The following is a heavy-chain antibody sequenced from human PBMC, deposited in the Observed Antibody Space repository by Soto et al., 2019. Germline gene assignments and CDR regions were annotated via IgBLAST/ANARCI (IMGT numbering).Heavy chain of an antibody. CDR1: GYTFTSYD. J-gene: IGHJ5*02. CDR3: ARGKGSSWYFSLWVGGWFDP. Sequence: QVQLVQSGAEVKKPGASVKVSCKASGYTFTSYDINWVRQATGQGLEWMGWMNPDSGNTGYAQKFQGRVTMTRNPSISTDYMELSSLRSEDTAVYYCARGKGSSWYFSLWVGGWFDPWGQGTLVTVSS. CDR2: MNPDSGNT. D-gene: IGHD6-13*01. V-gene: IGHV1-8*01.